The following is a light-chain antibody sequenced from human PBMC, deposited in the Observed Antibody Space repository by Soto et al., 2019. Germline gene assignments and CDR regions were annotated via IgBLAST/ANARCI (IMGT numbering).Light chain of an antibody. CDR1: QSVSSSY. Sequence: EIVLTQSPGTLSLSPGERATLSCRASQSVSSSYLAWYQQKPGQAPRLLIYGASSRATGIPDRFSGSGSGTDFTLTISRLEPEDFAVYYCQHYGSSQTFGQGTKV. V-gene: IGKV3-20*01. CDR3: QHYGSSQT. CDR2: GAS. J-gene: IGKJ1*01.